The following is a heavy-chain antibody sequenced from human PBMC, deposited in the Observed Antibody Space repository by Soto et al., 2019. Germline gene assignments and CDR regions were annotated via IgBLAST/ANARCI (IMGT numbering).Heavy chain of an antibody. V-gene: IGHV4-30-4*01. D-gene: IGHD3-3*01. J-gene: IGHJ4*02. CDR1: GGSISSGDYY. Sequence: QVQLQESGPGLVKPSQTLSLTCTVSGGSISSGDYYWSWIRQPPGKGLEWIGYIYNSGSTYYNPSLKSRVTISVDTSKNQFSLKLSSVTAADTAVYYCARERGDYDFWSGYQDYWGQGTLVTVSS. CDR3: ARERGDYDFWSGYQDY. CDR2: IYNSGST.